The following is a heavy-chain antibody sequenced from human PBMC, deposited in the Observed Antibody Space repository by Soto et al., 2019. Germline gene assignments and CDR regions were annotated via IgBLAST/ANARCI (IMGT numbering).Heavy chain of an antibody. V-gene: IGHV1-18*01. D-gene: IGHD2-2*01. CDR3: ARAKSTSSLTAGDY. CDR2: ISAYNGNT. J-gene: IGHJ4*02. CDR1: GYTFTSYG. Sequence: ASVKVSCKASGYTFTSYGISWVRQAPGQGLEWMGWISAYNGNTNYAQKPQGRVTMTTDTSTGTAYMELRSLRSDDTAVYYCARAKSTSSLTAGDYWGQGTLVTVSS.